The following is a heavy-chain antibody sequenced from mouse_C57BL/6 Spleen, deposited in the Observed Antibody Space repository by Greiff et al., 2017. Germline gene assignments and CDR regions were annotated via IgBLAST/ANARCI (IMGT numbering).Heavy chain of an antibody. Sequence: QVQLKESGPELVKPGASVKISCKASGYAFSSSWMNWVKQRPGKGLEWIGRIYPGDGDTNYNGKFKGKATLTADKSSSTAYMQLSSLTSEDSAVYFCAGGSSAWFAYWGQGTLVTVSA. J-gene: IGHJ3*01. CDR2: IYPGDGDT. CDR1: GYAFSSSW. V-gene: IGHV1-82*01. D-gene: IGHD1-1*01. CDR3: AGGSSAWFAY.